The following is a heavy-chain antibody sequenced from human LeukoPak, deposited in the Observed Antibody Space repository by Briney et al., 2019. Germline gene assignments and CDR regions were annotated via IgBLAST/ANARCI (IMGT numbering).Heavy chain of an antibody. V-gene: IGHV1-69*13. CDR1: GGTFSSYA. Sequence: SVKVSCKASGGTFSSYANSWVRQAPGQGLEWMGGIIPIFGTANYAQKFQGRVTITADESTSTAYMELSSLRSEDTAVYYCARAKNWNDREAFDIWGQGTMVTVSS. CDR2: IIPIFGTA. J-gene: IGHJ3*02. D-gene: IGHD1-1*01. CDR3: ARAKNWNDREAFDI.